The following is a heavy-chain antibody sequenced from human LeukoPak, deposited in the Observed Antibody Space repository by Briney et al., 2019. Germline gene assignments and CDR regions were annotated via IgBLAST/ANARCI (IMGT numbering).Heavy chain of an antibody. D-gene: IGHD4-17*01. CDR1: GYTYTSYG. Sequence: ASVKVSCKASGYTYTSYGIRWVRQAPGQGLEWMGWISAYNVNTNYAQKLQGRVTMTTDTSTSTAYMELRSLRSDDTAVYYCARDWGLRQLGHWFDPWGQGTLVTVSS. CDR3: ARDWGLRQLGHWFDP. CDR2: ISAYNVNT. J-gene: IGHJ5*02. V-gene: IGHV1-18*01.